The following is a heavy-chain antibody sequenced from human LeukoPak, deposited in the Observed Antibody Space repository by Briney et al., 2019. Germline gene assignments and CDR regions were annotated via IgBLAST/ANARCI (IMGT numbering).Heavy chain of an antibody. D-gene: IGHD4-11*01. CDR3: ARNETTGLQRTPYYHSYVDV. Sequence: SETLSLTCTVSGGSITNNAYYWAWIRQPPGKRLEWIGSIDYSGSTHYNPSLKSRLTISVDTSKNQFSLKLSSVTAADTAVYYCARNETTGLQRTPYYHSYVDVWGKGTTVTVSS. V-gene: IGHV4-39*01. CDR1: GGSITNNAYY. J-gene: IGHJ6*03. CDR2: IDYSGST.